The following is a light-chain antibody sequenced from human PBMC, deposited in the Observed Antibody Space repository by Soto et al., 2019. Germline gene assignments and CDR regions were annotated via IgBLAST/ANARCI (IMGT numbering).Light chain of an antibody. CDR2: GAS. CDR1: QSVSSSY. J-gene: IGKJ1*01. CDR3: QQYGSSRT. V-gene: IGKV3-20*01. Sequence: EIVLTQSPGTLSLSPGERATLSCRASQSVSSSYLAWYQQKPGQAPRLLISGASNRATDIPDRFSGSGSGTDFTLSISRLEPEDFAVYYCQQYGSSRTFGQGTKVEIK.